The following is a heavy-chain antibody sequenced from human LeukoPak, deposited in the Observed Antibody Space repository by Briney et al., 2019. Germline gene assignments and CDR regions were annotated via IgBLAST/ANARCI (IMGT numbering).Heavy chain of an antibody. CDR2: TRNKANSYTT. Sequence: GGSLRLSGAASGFTFSDHYMDGVRQAPGEGLEWVGRTRNKANSYTTEYAASVKGRFTISRDDSKNSLYLQMNSLKTEDTAVYYCARGHYGDYSFDYWGQGTLVTVSS. V-gene: IGHV3-72*01. D-gene: IGHD4-17*01. J-gene: IGHJ4*02. CDR1: GFTFSDHY. CDR3: ARGHYGDYSFDY.